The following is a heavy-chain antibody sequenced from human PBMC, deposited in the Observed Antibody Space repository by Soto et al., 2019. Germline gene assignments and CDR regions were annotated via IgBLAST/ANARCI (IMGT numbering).Heavy chain of an antibody. D-gene: IGHD2-15*01. CDR2: IIPILGIA. J-gene: IGHJ4*02. V-gene: IGHV1-69*02. CDR1: GGTFSSYT. CDR3: ASDCSGGSCYVY. Sequence: QVQLVQSGAEVKKPGSSVKVCCKASGGTFSSYTISWVRQAPGQGLEWMGRIIPILGIANYAQKFQGRVTITADKSTSTAYMELSSLRSEDTAVYYCASDCSGGSCYVYWGQGTLVTVSS.